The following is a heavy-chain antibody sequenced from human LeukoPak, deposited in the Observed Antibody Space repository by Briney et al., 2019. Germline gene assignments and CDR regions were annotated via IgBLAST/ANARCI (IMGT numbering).Heavy chain of an antibody. Sequence: GGSLRLSCAASGFTFSSYAMSWVRQAPGKVLEWVSGIPSSGPVTYYADSVKGRFTISRDNSKNTLYLQMNSLTAEDTGVYYCANRVAQHDSWGQGTLVTVSS. CDR1: GFTFSSYA. CDR3: ANRVAQHDS. J-gene: IGHJ5*02. CDR2: IPSSGPVT. D-gene: IGHD3-16*01. V-gene: IGHV3-23*01.